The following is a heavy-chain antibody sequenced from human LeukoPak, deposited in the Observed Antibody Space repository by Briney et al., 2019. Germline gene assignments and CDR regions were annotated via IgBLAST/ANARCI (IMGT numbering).Heavy chain of an antibody. CDR3: ARDHSGGDYAWFDP. Sequence: ASGKVSCKASGYGFTSYYMHWVRQAPGQGLEWMGIINPGGGSTNYAQKFQGRVTMTRDTSTSTVYMELSSLRSEDTAVYYCARDHSGGDYAWFDPWGQGTLVTVSS. CDR1: GYGFTSYY. J-gene: IGHJ5*02. D-gene: IGHD4-17*01. CDR2: INPGGGST. V-gene: IGHV1-46*01.